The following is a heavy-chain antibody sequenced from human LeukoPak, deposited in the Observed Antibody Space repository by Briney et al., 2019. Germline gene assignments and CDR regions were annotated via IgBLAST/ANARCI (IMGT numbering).Heavy chain of an antibody. D-gene: IGHD3-22*01. Sequence: SLRLSCAASGFTFSDYYMSWIRQAPGKGLEWVSYISSSGSTIYYADSVKGRFTISRDNAKNSLYLQMNSLRAEDMAVYYCAFPYYDSTLGYFQHWGQGTLVTVSS. CDR1: GFTFSDYY. J-gene: IGHJ1*01. CDR2: ISSSGSTI. V-gene: IGHV3-11*04. CDR3: AFPYYDSTLGYFQH.